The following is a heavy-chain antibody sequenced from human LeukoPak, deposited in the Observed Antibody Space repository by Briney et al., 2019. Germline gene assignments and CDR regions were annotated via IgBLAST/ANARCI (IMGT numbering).Heavy chain of an antibody. D-gene: IGHD2-21*01. CDR1: VYTFISNG. Sequence: ASVKVSCKASVYTFISNGISWVRQAPGQGLEWLGWISVYSGNTNYAQRFQGRLTMTTDTSTTTAYMELRSLRSDDTAVYYCARDRQHGLDNWGQGTMVTVSS. V-gene: IGHV1-18*01. J-gene: IGHJ3*02. CDR2: ISVYSGNT. CDR3: ARDRQHGLDN.